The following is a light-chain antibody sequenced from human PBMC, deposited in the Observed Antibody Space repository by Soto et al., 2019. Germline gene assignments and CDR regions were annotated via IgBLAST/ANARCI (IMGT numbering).Light chain of an antibody. Sequence: EIVLTQSPGTLSLSPGERATLSCRASQSVSSYLAWCQQKPGQAPRLLIYGASSRAIGIPDRFSGSGSGTDFTLTISRLEPEDFAVYYCHQYVGSPPVTFGGGTKVEIK. CDR1: QSVSSY. CDR3: HQYVGSPPVT. V-gene: IGKV3-20*01. CDR2: GAS. J-gene: IGKJ4*01.